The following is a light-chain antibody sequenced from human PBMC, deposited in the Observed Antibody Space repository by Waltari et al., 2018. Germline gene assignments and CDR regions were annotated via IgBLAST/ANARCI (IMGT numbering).Light chain of an antibody. Sequence: DIQMTQSPSSLSASVGDTVTITCRASQTVSSWLDWYQQKPGKAPKLLIYKASSLRSGVPSRFSGSGSGTDFTLTISSLQPEDLGTYYCLQYNNRPWTFGQGTKVEIK. CDR1: QTVSSW. CDR2: KAS. CDR3: LQYNNRPWT. V-gene: IGKV1-12*01. J-gene: IGKJ1*01.